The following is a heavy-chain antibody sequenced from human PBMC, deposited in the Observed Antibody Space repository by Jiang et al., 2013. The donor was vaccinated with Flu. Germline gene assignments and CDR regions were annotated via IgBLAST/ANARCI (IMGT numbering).Heavy chain of an antibody. J-gene: IGHJ6*02. Sequence: VQLVESGAEVKKPGSSVKVSCKASGYTFTSYDINWVRQATGQGLEWMGWMNPNSGNTGYAQKFQGRVTMTRNTSISTAYMELSSLRSEDTAVYYCARGARAYSSSAPRNKYYYYYYGMDVWGQGDHGHRLL. CDR3: ARGARAYSSSAPRNKYYYYYYGMDV. D-gene: IGHD6-6*01. CDR2: MNPNSGNT. CDR1: GYTFTSYD. V-gene: IGHV1-8*01.